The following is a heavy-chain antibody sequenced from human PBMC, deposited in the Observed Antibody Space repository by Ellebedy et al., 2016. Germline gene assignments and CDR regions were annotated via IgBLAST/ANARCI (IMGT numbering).Heavy chain of an antibody. V-gene: IGHV5-51*01. CDR2: MYPRDSDI. CDR3: ATYGGLDV. CDR1: GYSFSNYW. Sequence: GESLKISXQASGYSFSNYWIGRVRQMPGKGLEWMGVMYPRDSDIRYSPSFQGHVTISADTSISTAYLQWTSLKASDSAMYYCATYGGLDVWGKGTTVTVSS. J-gene: IGHJ6*04. D-gene: IGHD2-21*01.